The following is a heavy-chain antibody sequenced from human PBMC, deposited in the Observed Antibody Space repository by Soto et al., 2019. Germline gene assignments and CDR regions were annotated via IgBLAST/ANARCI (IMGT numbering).Heavy chain of an antibody. J-gene: IGHJ6*02. CDR2: FDPEDGET. Sequence: QVQLVQSGAEVKKPGASVKVSCKVSGYTLTELSMHWVRQAPGKGLEWMGGFDPEDGETIYAQKFQGRVTMTEDTSTDTAYMELSSLRSEDTALYYWATESGRGLTGYGSGSSSYYYGMDVWGQGTTVTVSS. D-gene: IGHD3-10*01. V-gene: IGHV1-24*01. CDR1: GYTLTELS. CDR3: ATESGRGLTGYGSGSSSYYYGMDV.